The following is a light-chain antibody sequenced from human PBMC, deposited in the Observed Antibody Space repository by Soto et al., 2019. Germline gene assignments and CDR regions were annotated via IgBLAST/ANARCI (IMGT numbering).Light chain of an antibody. CDR3: QQYGSSLLYT. J-gene: IGKJ2*01. Sequence: EIVLTQSPGTLSLSPGERATLSCRASQSVSSSYLAWYQQKPGQAPRLLIYGASSRSTGIPDRFSGSGSGTDSTLTISRLEPEYLAVYDCQQYGSSLLYTFGQGTKLEIK. V-gene: IGKV3-20*01. CDR1: QSVSSSY. CDR2: GAS.